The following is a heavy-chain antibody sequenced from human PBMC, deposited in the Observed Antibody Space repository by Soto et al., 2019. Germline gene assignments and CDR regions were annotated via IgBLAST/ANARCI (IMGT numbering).Heavy chain of an antibody. CDR1: GFVFSNYG. CDR2: ISNDGSKK. V-gene: IGHV3-30*03. D-gene: IGHD2-15*01. J-gene: IGHJ4*02. Sequence: QVQVVESGGGVVQPGRSLRLSCAASGFVFSNYGIHWVRQAPGKGLEWVAFISNDGSKKYYGDSVNGRFTISRDNSENTVYLQMTSLGPDDTAVFYCARDVAMPSGLGLGYWGQGTLVTVSS. CDR3: ARDVAMPSGLGLGY.